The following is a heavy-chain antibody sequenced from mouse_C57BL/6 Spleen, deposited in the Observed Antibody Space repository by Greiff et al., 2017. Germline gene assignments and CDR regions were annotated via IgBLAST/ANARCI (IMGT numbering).Heavy chain of an antibody. D-gene: IGHD1-1*01. CDR1: GFTFSDYG. V-gene: IGHV5-17*01. CDR2: ISSGSSTI. J-gene: IGHJ4*01. Sequence: EVHLVESGGGLVKPGGSLKLSCAASGFTFSDYGMHWVRQAPEKGLEWVAYISSGSSTIYYADTVKGRFTISRDNAKNTLFLQMTSLRSEDTAMYYCARRYYGSRNYAMDYWSQGTSVTVSS. CDR3: ARRYYGSRNYAMDY.